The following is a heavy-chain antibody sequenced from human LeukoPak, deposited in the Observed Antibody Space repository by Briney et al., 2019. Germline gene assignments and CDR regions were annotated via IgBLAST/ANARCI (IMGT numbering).Heavy chain of an antibody. CDR1: GGTFSSYA. V-gene: IGHV1-69*05. Sequence: SVKVSCKASGGTFSSYAISWVRQAPGQGLEWMGGIIPIFGTANYAQKFQGRVTITTDESTSTAYMELSSLRSEDTAVYYCARVRHIYYYDSSGYEVDAFDIWGQGTMVTVSS. J-gene: IGHJ3*02. CDR2: IIPIFGTA. CDR3: ARVRHIYYYDSSGYEVDAFDI. D-gene: IGHD3-22*01.